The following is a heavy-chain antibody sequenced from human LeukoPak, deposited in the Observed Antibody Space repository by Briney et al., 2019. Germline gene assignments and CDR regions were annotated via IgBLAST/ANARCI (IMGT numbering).Heavy chain of an antibody. CDR1: GFTFSSYW. CDR3: ARELTTVTTDPGAFDI. CDR2: ISSSSSTI. D-gene: IGHD4-17*01. Sequence: GGSLRLSCAASGFTFSSYWMSWVRQAPGKGLEWVSYISSSSSTIYYADSVKGRFTISRDNAKNSLYLQMNSLRAEDTAVYYCARELTTVTTDPGAFDIWGQGTMVTVSS. V-gene: IGHV3-48*01. J-gene: IGHJ3*02.